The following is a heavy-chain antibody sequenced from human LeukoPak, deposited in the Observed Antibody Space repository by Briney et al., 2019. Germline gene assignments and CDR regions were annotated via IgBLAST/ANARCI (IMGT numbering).Heavy chain of an antibody. V-gene: IGHV3-30*03. CDR1: GFTFSSYG. CDR3: ARDLITMPSEDAFDI. D-gene: IGHD3-10*01. J-gene: IGHJ3*02. Sequence: PGRSLRLSCAASGFTFSSYGMHWVRQAPGKGLEWVAVISYDGSNKYYADSVKGRFTISRDNSKNTLYLQMNSLRAEDTALYYCARDLITMPSEDAFDIWGQGTMVTVSS. CDR2: ISYDGSNK.